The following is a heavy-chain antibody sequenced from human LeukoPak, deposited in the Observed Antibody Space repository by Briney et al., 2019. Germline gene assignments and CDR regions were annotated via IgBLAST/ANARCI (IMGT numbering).Heavy chain of an antibody. D-gene: IGHD3-10*01. Sequence: GGSLRLSCAASGFTFSSYGMSWVRQAPGKGLEWVSAISGSGGSTYYANSVKGRFTISRDNSENKLYLQMNSLRAEDTAAYYCARGGFGPSDALDIWGQGTVVTVSS. V-gene: IGHV3-23*01. CDR2: ISGSGGST. CDR3: ARGGFGPSDALDI. CDR1: GFTFSSYG. J-gene: IGHJ3*02.